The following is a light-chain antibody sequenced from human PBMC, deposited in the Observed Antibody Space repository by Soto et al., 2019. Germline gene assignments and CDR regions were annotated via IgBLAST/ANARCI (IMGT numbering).Light chain of an antibody. CDR2: GNS. J-gene: IGLJ3*02. Sequence: QSVLTQPPSVSGAPGQRATISCTGSSSNIGAGYDVHWYQQLPGTAPKLLIYGNSNRPSGVPDRFSGSKSGTSASLAITGLQAEDEADYYCQSYDSSRKVFGGGTKLTVL. CDR1: SSNIGAGYD. V-gene: IGLV1-40*01. CDR3: QSYDSSRKV.